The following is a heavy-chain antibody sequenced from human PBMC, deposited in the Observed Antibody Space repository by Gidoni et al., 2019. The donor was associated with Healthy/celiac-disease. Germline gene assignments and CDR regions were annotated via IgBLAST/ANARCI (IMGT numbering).Heavy chain of an antibody. J-gene: IGHJ5*02. V-gene: IGHV1-2*02. CDR3: ARERLAAAGKDWFDH. D-gene: IGHD6-13*01. CDR2: INPNSGGT. CDR1: GYTFTGYY. Sequence: GASVKVSCKASGYTFTGYYMHWVRQAPGQGLEWMGWINPNSGGTNYAQKFQGRVTMTRDTSISTAYMELSRLRSDDTAVYYCARERLAAAGKDWFDHWGQGTLVTVSS.